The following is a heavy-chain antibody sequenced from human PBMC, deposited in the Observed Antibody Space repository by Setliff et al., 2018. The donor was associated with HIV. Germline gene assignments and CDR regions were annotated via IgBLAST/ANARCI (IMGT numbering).Heavy chain of an antibody. CDR2: ISTYNADT. CDR1: GGTFSGHA. CDR3: AREDTAPPDYYYSYMDV. D-gene: IGHD5-18*01. J-gene: IGHJ6*03. V-gene: IGHV1-18*01. Sequence: ASVKVSCKAAGGTFSGHAINWVRQAPGQGLEWMGWISTYNADTNYAQNLQGRVTMTTDTSTSTAYMELRSLRSDDTAVYYCAREDTAPPDYYYSYMDVWGKGTTVTVSS.